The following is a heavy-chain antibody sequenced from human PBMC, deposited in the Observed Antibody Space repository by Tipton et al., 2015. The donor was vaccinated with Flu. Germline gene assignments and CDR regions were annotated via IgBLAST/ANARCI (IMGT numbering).Heavy chain of an antibody. V-gene: IGHV4-59*08. CDR3: ARLSGSYALDY. CDR1: GGSDSSYY. D-gene: IGHD1-26*01. Sequence: GLVKPSETLSLTCTVSGGSDSSYYWTWIRQPPGKGLEWIGYIYYSGSTNYNPSLNSRVTMSVDTSKNQFSLKLSSVTAADTAVYYCARLSGSYALDYWGQGTLVTVSS. J-gene: IGHJ4*02. CDR2: IYYSGST.